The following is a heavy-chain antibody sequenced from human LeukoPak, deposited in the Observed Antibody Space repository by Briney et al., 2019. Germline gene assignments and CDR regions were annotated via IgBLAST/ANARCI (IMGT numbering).Heavy chain of an antibody. CDR1: GFTFSSYG. J-gene: IGHJ4*02. D-gene: IGHD3-9*01. CDR2: ISGSGDKI. Sequence: HPGGSLRLSCAASGFTFSSYGMSWVRQAPGKGLEWVSSISGSGDKIYQADSMKGRFTISRDNSKDTVFLQLSSLRADDTAVYFCAKLSGDIPPCWGQGTLVTVSS. CDR3: AKLSGDIPPC. V-gene: IGHV3-23*01.